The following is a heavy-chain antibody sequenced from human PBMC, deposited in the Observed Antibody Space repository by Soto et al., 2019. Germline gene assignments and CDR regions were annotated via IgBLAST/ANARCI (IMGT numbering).Heavy chain of an antibody. J-gene: IGHJ6*02. D-gene: IGHD3-3*01. CDR2: INPNSGGT. CDR3: ARDPLLRFLEWLSGSEPDYYGMDV. CDR1: GYTFTGYY. Sequence: ASVKVSCKASGYTFTGYYMHWVRQAPGQGLEWMGWINPNSGGTNYAQKFQGRVTMTRDTSISTAYMELSRLRSDDTAVYYCARDPLLRFLEWLSGSEPDYYGMDVWGQGTTVTVSS. V-gene: IGHV1-2*02.